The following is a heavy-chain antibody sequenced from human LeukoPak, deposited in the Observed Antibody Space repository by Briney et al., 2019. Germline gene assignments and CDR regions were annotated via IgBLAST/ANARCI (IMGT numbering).Heavy chain of an antibody. V-gene: IGHV3-9*01. Sequence: GGSLRLSCAASGFTFDDYAMHWVRQVPGKGLVWVSGISWNSGSIDYADSVKGRFTISRDNAKNSLYLQMNSLRAEDTALYYCAKDSAYYYDTNGHFDYWGQGTLVTVSS. CDR1: GFTFDDYA. CDR2: ISWNSGSI. D-gene: IGHD3-22*01. CDR3: AKDSAYYYDTNGHFDY. J-gene: IGHJ4*02.